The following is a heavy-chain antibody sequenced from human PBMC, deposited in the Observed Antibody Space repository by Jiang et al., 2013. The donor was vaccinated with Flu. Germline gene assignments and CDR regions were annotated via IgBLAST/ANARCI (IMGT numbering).Heavy chain of an antibody. J-gene: IGHJ4*02. D-gene: IGHD3-22*01. CDR3: ARLVATMIVAD. V-gene: IGHV1-69*04. CDR2: IIPILGIA. Sequence: TFSSYAISWVRQAPGQGLEWMGRIIPILGIANYAQKFQGRVTITADKSTSTAYLQWSSLKASDTAMYYCARLVATMIVADWGQGTLVTVSS. CDR1: TFSSYA.